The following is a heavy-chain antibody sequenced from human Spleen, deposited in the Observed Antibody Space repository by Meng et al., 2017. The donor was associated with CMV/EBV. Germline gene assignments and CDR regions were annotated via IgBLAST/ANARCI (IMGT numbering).Heavy chain of an antibody. D-gene: IGHD3-16*01. CDR2: INHSGST. CDR1: Y. CDR3: ARGFLKRPRVQAPYHSNRGTHGALGD. V-gene: IGHV4-34*01. J-gene: IGHJ4*02. Sequence: YWSWIRQPPGKELEWIGEINHSGSTNYNPSLKSRVTISVDTSKNQFSLKLSSVTAADTAVYYCARGFLKRPRVQAPYHSNRGTHGALGDWGQGTLVTVSS.